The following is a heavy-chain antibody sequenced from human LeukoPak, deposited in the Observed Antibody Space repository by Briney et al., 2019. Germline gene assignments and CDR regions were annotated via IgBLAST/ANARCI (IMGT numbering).Heavy chain of an antibody. CDR2: MNPNSGNT. CDR3: ARGGYYDFWSGYSSNWFDP. Sequence: GASVKVSXKASGYTFTSYDINWVRQAPGQGLEWVGWMNPNSGNTGYAQKFQGRVTITRNTSISTAYMELSSLRSEDTAVYYCARGGYYDFWSGYSSNWFDPWGQGTLVTVSS. J-gene: IGHJ5*02. V-gene: IGHV1-8*03. CDR1: GYTFTSYD. D-gene: IGHD3-3*01.